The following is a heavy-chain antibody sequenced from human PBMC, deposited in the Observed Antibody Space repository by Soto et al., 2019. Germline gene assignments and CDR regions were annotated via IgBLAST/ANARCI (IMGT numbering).Heavy chain of an antibody. CDR1: GFTFISYS. CDR2: ISSSSSYI. Sequence: PGGSLRLSCAASGFTFISYSMNWVRQAPGKGLEWVSSISSSSSYIYYADSVKGRFTISRDNAKNSLYLQMNSLRAEDTAVYYCARDSSSHQIYYYYGMDVWGQGTTVTAP. CDR3: ARDSSSHQIYYYYGMDV. V-gene: IGHV3-21*01. J-gene: IGHJ6*02. D-gene: IGHD6-6*01.